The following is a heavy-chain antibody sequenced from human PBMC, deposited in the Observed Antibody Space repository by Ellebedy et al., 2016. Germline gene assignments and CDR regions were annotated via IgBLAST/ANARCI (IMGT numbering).Heavy chain of an antibody. CDR3: AKGVITMVRGVISGPNWFDP. D-gene: IGHD3-10*01. CDR1: GFTVSSNY. CDR2: ITGGSGGST. J-gene: IGHJ5*02. V-gene: IGHV3-23*01. Sequence: GGSLRLSCAASGFTVSSNYMSWVRQAPGKGLEWVSSITGGSGGSTYYGDSVKGRFTISRDNSKSTLYLQMNALRAEDTAVYYCAKGVITMVRGVISGPNWFDPWGQGTLVTVSS.